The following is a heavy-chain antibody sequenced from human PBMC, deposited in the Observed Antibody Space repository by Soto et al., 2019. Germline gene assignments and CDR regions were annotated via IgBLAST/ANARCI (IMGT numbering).Heavy chain of an antibody. Sequence: GGSLRLSCTASGFTFGDYAMSWVRQAPGKGLEWVGFIRSKAYGGTTEYAASVKGRFTISRDDSKSIAYLQMNSLKTEDTAVYYCTGEWQLPYWGQGTLDTVSS. V-gene: IGHV3-49*04. CDR1: GFTFGDYA. D-gene: IGHD6-6*01. CDR3: TGEWQLPY. CDR2: IRSKAYGGTT. J-gene: IGHJ4*02.